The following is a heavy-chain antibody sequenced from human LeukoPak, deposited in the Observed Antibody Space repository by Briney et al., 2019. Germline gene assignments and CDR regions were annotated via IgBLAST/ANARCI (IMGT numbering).Heavy chain of an antibody. D-gene: IGHD6-19*01. J-gene: IGHJ4*02. CDR1: GGSFSGYY. CDR2: INHSGST. Sequence: SETLSLTCAVYGGSFSGYYWSWIRQPPGKGLEWVGEINHSGSTNYNPSLKSRVTISVDTSKNQFSLKLSSVTAADTAVYYYKCSGWHDFDYWGQGTLVTVSS. V-gene: IGHV4-34*01. CDR3: KCSGWHDFDY.